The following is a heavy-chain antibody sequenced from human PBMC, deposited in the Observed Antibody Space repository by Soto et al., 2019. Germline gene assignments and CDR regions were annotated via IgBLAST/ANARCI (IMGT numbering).Heavy chain of an antibody. Sequence: QVQLVESGGGVVQPGRSLRLSCAASGFTFSSYAIQWVRQAPGKGLEWVAVISNDGSNKYYEDSVKGRFTISRDNSKNTLCLQMNSLRAEDTAVYHCARGSSGPLGYCSGDSCSKGMDVWGQGTTVTVSS. CDR3: ARGSSGPLGYCSGDSCSKGMDV. V-gene: IGHV3-30-3*01. D-gene: IGHD2-15*01. CDR2: ISNDGSNK. J-gene: IGHJ6*02. CDR1: GFTFSSYA.